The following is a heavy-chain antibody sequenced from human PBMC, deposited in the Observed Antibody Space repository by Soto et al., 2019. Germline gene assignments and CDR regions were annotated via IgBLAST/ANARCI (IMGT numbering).Heavy chain of an antibody. Sequence: QVQLVQSGAEVKKPGASVKVSCKASGYTFTSYAMHWVRQAPGQRLEWMGWINAGNGNTKYSQKFQGRVTITRDTSASTDYMELSSLRSEDTAVYYCARDRVTDLGLSFDYWGQGTLVTVSS. CDR2: INAGNGNT. CDR1: GYTFTSYA. V-gene: IGHV1-3*01. D-gene: IGHD5-18*01. CDR3: ARDRVTDLGLSFDY. J-gene: IGHJ4*02.